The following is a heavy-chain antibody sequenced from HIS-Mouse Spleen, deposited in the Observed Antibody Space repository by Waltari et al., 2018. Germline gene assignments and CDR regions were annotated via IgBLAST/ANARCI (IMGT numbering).Heavy chain of an antibody. CDR2: ISYDGSNK. D-gene: IGHD5-18*01. Sequence: QVQLVESGGGGFRPGGSLSPPGCAAGFPFSRYAMHWVRQAPGKGLEWVAVISYDGSNKYYADSVKGRFTISRDNSKNTLYLQMNSLRAEDTAVYYCARGFVDTAMVDYWGQGTLVTVSS. CDR3: ARGFVDTAMVDY. V-gene: IGHV3-30-3*01. J-gene: IGHJ4*02. CDR1: GFPFSRYA.